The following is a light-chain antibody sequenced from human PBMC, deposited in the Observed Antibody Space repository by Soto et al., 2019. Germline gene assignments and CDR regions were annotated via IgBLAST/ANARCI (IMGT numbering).Light chain of an antibody. V-gene: IGKV3-15*01. CDR2: GAS. CDR1: QSVSSK. CDR3: QHYNDWPPTWT. Sequence: EIVMTQSPATLSVSPGERATLSCRASQSVSSKLAWYQQKPGQAPRVLIFGASTRATGIPARFSGSGSGTEFTLTISSLQSEVFAVYYCQHYNDWPPTWTFGQGTKVAIK. J-gene: IGKJ1*01.